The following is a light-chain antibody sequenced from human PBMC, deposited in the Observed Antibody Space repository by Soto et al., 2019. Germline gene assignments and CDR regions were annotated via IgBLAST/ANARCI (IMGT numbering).Light chain of an antibody. CDR3: CSYAGSHTWV. V-gene: IGLV2-18*02. Sequence: QSALTQPRSVSGSPGQSVTISCTGISSGVDSYNRVSWYQQPPGTAPKLMIYEVSNRPSGVPDRFSGSKSGNTASLTISGLQAEDEADYYCCSYAGSHTWVFGTGTKVTVL. CDR1: SSGVDSYNR. J-gene: IGLJ1*01. CDR2: EVS.